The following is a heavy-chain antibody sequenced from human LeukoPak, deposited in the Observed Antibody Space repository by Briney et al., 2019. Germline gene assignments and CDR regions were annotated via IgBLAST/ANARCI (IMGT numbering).Heavy chain of an antibody. V-gene: IGHV1-2*02. J-gene: IGHJ4*02. CDR3: ASEAPRYCSSTSCSDY. D-gene: IGHD2-2*01. CDR2: INPNSGGT. Sequence: ASVKVSCKASGYTFTGYYMHWVRQAPGQGLEWMGWINPNSGGTNYAQKFQGRVTMTRDTSISTAYMELSGLRSDDTAVYYCASEAPRYCSSTSCSDYWGQGTLVTVSS. CDR1: GYTFTGYY.